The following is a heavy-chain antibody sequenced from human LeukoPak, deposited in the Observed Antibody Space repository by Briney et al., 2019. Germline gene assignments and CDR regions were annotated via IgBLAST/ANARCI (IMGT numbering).Heavy chain of an antibody. V-gene: IGHV4-4*02. CDR3: AREILGGFNPGAC. J-gene: IGHJ4*02. CDR2: IHRSGSP. Sequence: PSETLSLTCTVSLDSTTSNFWSWVRQPPGKGLEWIGEIHRSGSPNYNPSLQSRVTISIDRSRNQIVLELSSVTAADTAVYYCAREILGGFNPGACWGQGTLVTVSS. D-gene: IGHD1-14*01. CDR1: LDSTTSNF.